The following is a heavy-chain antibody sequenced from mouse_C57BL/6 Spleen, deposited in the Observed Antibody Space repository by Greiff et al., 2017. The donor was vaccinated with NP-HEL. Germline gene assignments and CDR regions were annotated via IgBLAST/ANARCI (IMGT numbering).Heavy chain of an antibody. J-gene: IGHJ3*01. V-gene: IGHV14-1*01. CDR2: IDPEDGDT. CDR1: GFNIKDYY. Sequence: EVQLQQSGAELVRPGASVKLSCTASGFNIKDYYMHWVKQRPEQGLEWIGRIDPEDGDTEYAPKFQGKATMTADTSSNPAYLQLGSLTSEDTAVYYCTTKWGERRTFAYWGQGTLVTVSA. D-gene: IGHD1-3*01. CDR3: TTKWGERRTFAY.